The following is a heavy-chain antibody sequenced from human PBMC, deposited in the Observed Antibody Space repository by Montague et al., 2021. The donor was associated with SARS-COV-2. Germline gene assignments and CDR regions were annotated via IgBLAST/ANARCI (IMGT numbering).Heavy chain of an antibody. D-gene: IGHD3-10*01. Sequence: SETLPLTCAVHGTSFSGYYWNWIRQPPGKGLERIGEINHGGSTKYSPSLKSRLAISADTSKNQFSLKLTSVAAADTAVYYCARLRDGVVPSPILGVGPYYSYYYMDVWGGGTTVTVSS. V-gene: IGHV4-34*01. CDR2: INHGGST. J-gene: IGHJ6*03. CDR3: ARLRDGVVPSPILGVGPYYSYYYMDV. CDR1: GTSFSGYY.